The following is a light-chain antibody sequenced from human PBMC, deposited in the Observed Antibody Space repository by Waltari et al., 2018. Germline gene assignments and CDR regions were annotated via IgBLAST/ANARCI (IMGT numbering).Light chain of an antibody. CDR2: TAS. Sequence: DIQMTQSPSSLSASVGDRVTITCRASQSISTYLNWYQQKPGTAPDLLIYTASSLYSGVPSRFSGSGSGTDFTLTISSLQPGDFATYYCQQSYTTPRTFGQGTKVEIK. J-gene: IGKJ1*01. CDR3: QQSYTTPRT. CDR1: QSISTY. V-gene: IGKV1-39*01.